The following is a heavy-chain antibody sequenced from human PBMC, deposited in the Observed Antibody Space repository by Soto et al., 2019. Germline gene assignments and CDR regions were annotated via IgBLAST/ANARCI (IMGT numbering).Heavy chain of an antibody. CDR1: GGSITNNHYY. J-gene: IGHJ6*02. Sequence: SETLSLTCTVSGGSITNNHYYWGWVRQPPGKGLEWIASISYSGSTYYNPSLKSRVTISVDTSKNQFSLKLSSVTAADTAVYYCARTFERITIFGVVIDHYYYGMDVWGQGTTVTVSS. CDR2: ISYSGST. D-gene: IGHD3-3*01. CDR3: ARTFERITIFGVVIDHYYYGMDV. V-gene: IGHV4-39*01.